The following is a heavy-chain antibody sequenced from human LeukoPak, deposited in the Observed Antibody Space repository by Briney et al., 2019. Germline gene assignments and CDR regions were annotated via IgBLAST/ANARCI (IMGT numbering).Heavy chain of an antibody. V-gene: IGHV4-34*01. CDR1: GGSFSGYY. CDR3: ARLLMTTATTRPFYGPNYYYYYMDV. J-gene: IGHJ6*03. D-gene: IGHD4-17*01. Sequence: PSETLSLTCAVYGGSFSGYYWSWIRQPPGKGLEWIGEINHSGSTNYNPSLKSRVTISVDTSKNQFSLKLSSVTAADTAVYYCARLLMTTATTRPFYGPNYYYYYMDVWGKGTTVTVSS. CDR2: INHSGST.